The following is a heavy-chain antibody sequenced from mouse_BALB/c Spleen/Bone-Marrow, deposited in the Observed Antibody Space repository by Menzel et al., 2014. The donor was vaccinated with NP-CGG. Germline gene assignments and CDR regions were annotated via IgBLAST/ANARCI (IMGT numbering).Heavy chain of an antibody. CDR3: TRQRGDYAMDY. D-gene: IGHD1-1*02. Sequence: EVMLVESGGGLVKPGGSLKLSCAASGFTFSSYGVSWVRQTPEKRLEWVATISNGGNYTYYPDSVKGRSTISRDNAKNTLYLQMSSLRSEDTAMYYCTRQRGDYAMDYWGQGTSVTVSS. CDR2: ISNGGNYT. CDR1: GFTFSSYG. J-gene: IGHJ4*01. V-gene: IGHV5-9-3*01.